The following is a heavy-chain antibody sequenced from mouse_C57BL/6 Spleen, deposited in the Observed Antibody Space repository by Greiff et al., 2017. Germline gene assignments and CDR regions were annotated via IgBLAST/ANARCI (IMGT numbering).Heavy chain of an antibody. CDR2: ISYDGSN. CDR1: GYSITSGYY. J-gene: IGHJ1*03. Sequence: EVKLVESGPGLVKPSQSLSLTCSVTGYSITSGYYWNWIRQFPGNKLEWMGYISYDGSNNYNPSLKNRISITRDTSKNQFFLKLNSVTTEDTATYYCARDALYEYFDVWGTGTTVTVSS. CDR3: ARDALYEYFDV. V-gene: IGHV3-6*01. D-gene: IGHD1-1*01.